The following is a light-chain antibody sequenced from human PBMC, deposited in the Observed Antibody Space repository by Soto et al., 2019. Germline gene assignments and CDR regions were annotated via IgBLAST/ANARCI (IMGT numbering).Light chain of an antibody. CDR3: HQYNSYS. V-gene: IGKV1-8*01. J-gene: IGKJ1*01. Sequence: AIRMTQSPSSFSASTGDRVTITCRASQGISSYLAWYQQKPGKAPKLLIYAASTLQSGVPSRFSGSGSGTDFTLTISSLQPDDFATYYCHQYNSYSFGQGTKVDIK. CDR2: AAS. CDR1: QGISSY.